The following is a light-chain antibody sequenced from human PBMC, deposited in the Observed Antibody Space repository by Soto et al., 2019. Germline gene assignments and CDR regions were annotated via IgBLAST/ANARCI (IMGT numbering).Light chain of an antibody. Sequence: QSALTQPRSVSGSPGQSVTISCTGTSSDVGGYNYVSWYQQHPGKAPKLLISDVNKRPSGVPDRFSGSKSGNTASLTISGLQAEDEADYYCCAYAGSSTWVFGGGTKLTVL. J-gene: IGLJ3*02. V-gene: IGLV2-11*01. CDR1: SSDVGGYNY. CDR2: DVN. CDR3: CAYAGSSTWV.